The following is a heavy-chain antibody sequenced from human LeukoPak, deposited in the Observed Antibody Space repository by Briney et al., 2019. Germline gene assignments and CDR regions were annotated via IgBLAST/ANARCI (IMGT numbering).Heavy chain of an antibody. J-gene: IGHJ5*02. V-gene: IGHV3-7*04. CDR3: VRAHHPGGWFDP. D-gene: IGHD3-10*01. CDR2: VNQDGGEI. Sequence: GGSLRLSCAASGFTFSSSWMTWVRQAPGKGLEWVASVNQDGGEIHYVDSVKGRFTISRDNAKNSLYLQMNSLTAEDTAVHYCVRAHHPGGWFDPWGQGTLVTVSS. CDR1: GFTFSSSW.